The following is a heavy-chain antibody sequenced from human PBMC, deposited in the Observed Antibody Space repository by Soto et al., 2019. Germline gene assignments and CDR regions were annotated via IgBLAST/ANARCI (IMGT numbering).Heavy chain of an antibody. Sequence: QVQLVQSGAEVKKPGSSVKVSCKASGGTFSSYAISWVRQAPGQGLEWMGGIIPIFGTANYAQKFQGRVTITADEFTGTGYMELSSLRSEDTAVYYCARGLLGYCSGGSCYPYYFDYWGQGTLVTVSS. V-gene: IGHV1-69*01. J-gene: IGHJ4*02. CDR2: IIPIFGTA. CDR1: GGTFSSYA. CDR3: ARGLLGYCSGGSCYPYYFDY. D-gene: IGHD2-15*01.